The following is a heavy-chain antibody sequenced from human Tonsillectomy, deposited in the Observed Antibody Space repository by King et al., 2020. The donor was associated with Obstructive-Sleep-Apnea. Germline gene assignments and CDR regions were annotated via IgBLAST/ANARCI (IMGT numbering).Heavy chain of an antibody. Sequence: QLQESGPGLVKPSQTLSLTCSVSGGSVSSGTYIWNWIRQHPGKGLEWIGYISHSGHTYYNPSLRSRITMSRDSSKNQFSLRLSSVSAADTAIYYCSGAAEAATGTWDSYFDFWGQGTLVTVSS. J-gene: IGHJ4*02. CDR3: SGAAEAATGTWDSYFDF. CDR2: ISHSGHT. D-gene: IGHD6-13*01. CDR1: GGSVSSGTYI. V-gene: IGHV4-30-4*08.